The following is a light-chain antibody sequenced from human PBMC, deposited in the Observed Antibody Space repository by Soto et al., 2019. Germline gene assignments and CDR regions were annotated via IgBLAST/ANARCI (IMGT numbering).Light chain of an antibody. Sequence: EIVLTQSPGTLSLSPGERATLSCRASQSVSSSYLAWYQQKPGQAPRPLIYGASSRATGIPDRFSGSGSGTDFTLTISRLDPEDFAVYYCQQYGSSPWTFGQGTKGEIK. CDR1: QSVSSSY. V-gene: IGKV3-20*01. CDR2: GAS. J-gene: IGKJ1*01. CDR3: QQYGSSPWT.